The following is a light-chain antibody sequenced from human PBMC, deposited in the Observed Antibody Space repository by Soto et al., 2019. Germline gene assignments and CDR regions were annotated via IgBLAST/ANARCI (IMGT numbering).Light chain of an antibody. J-gene: IGKJ5*01. CDR3: QQRSDWPPIT. CDR1: RGISSN. Sequence: IVMTQSPATLSVSPGERATLSCRASRGISSNLAWYQQKPGQAPRLLIYDASTRATGIPARFSGSGSGTDFTLTISSLEPEDFAVYYCQQRSDWPPITFGQGTRLEIK. V-gene: IGKV3-11*01. CDR2: DAS.